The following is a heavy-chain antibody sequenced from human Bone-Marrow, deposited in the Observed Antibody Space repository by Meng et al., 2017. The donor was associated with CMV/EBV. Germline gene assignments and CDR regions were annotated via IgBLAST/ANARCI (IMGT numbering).Heavy chain of an antibody. D-gene: IGHD6-19*01. V-gene: IGHV4-39*07. J-gene: IGHJ6*02. CDR1: GGSISSSNYY. Sequence: SETLSLTSTVSGGSISSSNYYWGWIRQPPGKGLEWIGSIYYSGSTYYNPSLKSRVTISVDTSKNQFSLKLSSVTAADTAVYYCARVKQWQNKMGVWGQGPTVTVPS. CDR3: ARVKQWQNKMGV. CDR2: IYYSGST.